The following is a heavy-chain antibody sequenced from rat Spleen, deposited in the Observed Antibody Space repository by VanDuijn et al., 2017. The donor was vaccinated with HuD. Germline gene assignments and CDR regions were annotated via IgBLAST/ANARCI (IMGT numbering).Heavy chain of an antibody. V-gene: IGHV5-29*01. Sequence: EVKLVESGGGLVQPGRSLKLSCAASGFNFNEYWMGWVRQAPGKGLEWVATISSDGRRNYYRDSVKGRFTISRDNAKSSLYLQMDSLRSEDTATYYCTREIIRGTKDWFADWGQGTLVTVSS. CDR2: ISSDGRRN. CDR1: GFNFNEYW. J-gene: IGHJ3*01. CDR3: TREIIRGTKDWFAD. D-gene: IGHD4-3*01.